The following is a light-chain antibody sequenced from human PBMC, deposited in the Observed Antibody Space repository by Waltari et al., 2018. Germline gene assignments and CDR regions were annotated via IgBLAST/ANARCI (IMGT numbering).Light chain of an antibody. CDR3: QQYNTYSS. V-gene: IGKV1-5*03. CDR2: KAS. CDR1: QSTSHW. Sequence: DIQMTQSPSSLSASVGDRVTITCRASQSTSHWLAWYQQKPGKAPILLIYKASILKSGVPSRFSGSGSRTQFTLTISSLQPDDFATYYCQQYNTYSSFGQGTKLQIK. J-gene: IGKJ2*01.